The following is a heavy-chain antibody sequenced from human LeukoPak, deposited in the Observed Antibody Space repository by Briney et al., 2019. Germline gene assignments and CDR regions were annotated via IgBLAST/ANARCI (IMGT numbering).Heavy chain of an antibody. CDR3: ARDHDSREMAFDY. V-gene: IGHV3-33*01. CDR2: IWYDGSNK. CDR1: GFTFRSYG. Sequence: PGGSLRLSCAASGFTFRSYGMHGVRQAPGKGLEWVEVIWYDGSNKYYADSVKGRFTISRDNSKNTLYLQMNSLRAEDTAVYYCARDHDSREMAFDYWGQGTLVTGSS. D-gene: IGHD5-24*01. J-gene: IGHJ4*02.